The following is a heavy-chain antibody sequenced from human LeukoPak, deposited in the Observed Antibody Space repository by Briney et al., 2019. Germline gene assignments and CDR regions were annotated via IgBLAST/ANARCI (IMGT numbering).Heavy chain of an antibody. D-gene: IGHD3-16*01. J-gene: IGHJ6*03. CDR2: IIPIFGTA. CDR1: GGTFSSYA. Sequence: ASVKVSCKASGGTFSSYAISWVRQAPGQGLEWMGGIIPIFGTANYAQNFQGRVAMTTDTSTTTAYMELSSLRSDDTAIYYCARVRGAGYMDVWGNGTTVIISS. CDR3: ARVRGAGYMDV. V-gene: IGHV1-69*05.